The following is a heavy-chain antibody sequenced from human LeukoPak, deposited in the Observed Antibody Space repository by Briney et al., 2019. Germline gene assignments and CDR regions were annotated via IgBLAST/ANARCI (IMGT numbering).Heavy chain of an antibody. J-gene: IGHJ5*02. V-gene: IGHV3-48*03. CDR2: ISSSRSTI. D-gene: IGHD3-10*01. Sequence: AGSLRLSCAASGFTFSSYEMNWVHQAPGKGLQWVSYISSSRSTIYYADSVQGRFNLFRDNAKNSLYLQMNSLRAEDMVVYYCARGYGSGSTDRNWFDLWGQETLVSVSS. CDR3: ARGYGSGSTDRNWFDL. CDR1: GFTFSSYE.